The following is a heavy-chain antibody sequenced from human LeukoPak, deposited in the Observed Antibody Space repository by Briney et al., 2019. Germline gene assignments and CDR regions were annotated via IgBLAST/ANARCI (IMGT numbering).Heavy chain of an antibody. CDR3: AKDVDFWGGYHDAFDI. CDR2: IDTSGDNT. Sequence: GGSLRLSCAASRFTFSTYGMSWVRQAPGKGLEWVSGIDTSGDNTYYADSVKGRFTISRDNSKNTLYLQINGLRVEDTAVYYCAKDVDFWGGYHDAFDIWGQGTMVTVSS. V-gene: IGHV3-23*01. D-gene: IGHD3-3*01. CDR1: RFTFSTYG. J-gene: IGHJ3*02.